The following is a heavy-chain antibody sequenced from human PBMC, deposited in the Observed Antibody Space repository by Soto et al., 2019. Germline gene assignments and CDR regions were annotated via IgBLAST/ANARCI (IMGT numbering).Heavy chain of an antibody. D-gene: IGHD4-17*01. CDR1: GGPISSYY. CDR3: ARVDDYDAFDI. V-gene: IGHV4-59*01. Sequence: SETLSLTCTVSGGPISSYYWSWIRQPPGKGLEWIGYIYYSGSTNYNPSLKSRVTISVDTSKNQFSLKLSSVTAADTAVYYCARVDDYDAFDIWGQGTMVTVSS. CDR2: IYYSGST. J-gene: IGHJ3*02.